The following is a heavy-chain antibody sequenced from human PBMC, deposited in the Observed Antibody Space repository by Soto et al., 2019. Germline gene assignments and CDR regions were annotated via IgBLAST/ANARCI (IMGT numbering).Heavy chain of an antibody. Sequence: EVQLLESGGGLVQPGGSLRLSCGVSGFTFNDFEMNWVRQAPGKGPEWLAYIDGSGATKKYADSVRGRFTISRDNPNTSLFLQMSSLSAADTSIYYCARGFGRFNYWGQGTLVSVSS. D-gene: IGHD3-10*01. CDR1: GFTFNDFE. CDR2: IDGSGATK. V-gene: IGHV3-48*03. CDR3: ARGFGRFNY. J-gene: IGHJ4*02.